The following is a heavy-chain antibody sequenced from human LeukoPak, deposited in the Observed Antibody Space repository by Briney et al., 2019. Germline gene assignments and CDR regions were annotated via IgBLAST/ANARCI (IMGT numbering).Heavy chain of an antibody. D-gene: IGHD3-3*01. V-gene: IGHV4-38-2*01. CDR1: GYSISSGYY. Sequence: SETLSLTCAVSGYSISSGYYWGWIRQPPGKGLEWIGSIYHSGSTYYNPSLKSRVTISVDTSKNQFSLKLSSVTAADTAVYHCARHDADYDFWSGYYTRWFDPWGQGTLATVAS. J-gene: IGHJ5*02. CDR3: ARHDADYDFWSGYYTRWFDP. CDR2: IYHSGST.